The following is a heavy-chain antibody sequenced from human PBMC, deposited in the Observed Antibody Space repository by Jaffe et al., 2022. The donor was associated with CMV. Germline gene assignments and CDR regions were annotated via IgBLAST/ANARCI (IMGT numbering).Heavy chain of an antibody. J-gene: IGHJ5*02. V-gene: IGHV4-59*01. CDR1: GGSISSYY. Sequence: QVQLQESGPGLVKPSETLSLTCTVSGGSISSYYWSWIRQPPGKGLEWIGYIYYSGSTNYNPSLKSRVTISVDTSKNQFSLKLSSVTAADTAVYYCARGPQFDPWGQGTLVTVSS. CDR3: ARGPQFDP. CDR2: IYYSGST.